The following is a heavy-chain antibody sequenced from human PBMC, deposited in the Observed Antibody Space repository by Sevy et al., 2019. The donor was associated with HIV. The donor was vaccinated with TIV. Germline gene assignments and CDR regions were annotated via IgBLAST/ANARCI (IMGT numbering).Heavy chain of an antibody. V-gene: IGHV3-23*01. Sequence: GGSLRLSCAASGFTFSSYAMSWVRQAPGKGLEWVSAISGSGGSTYYADSVKGRFTISRDNSKNTLYPQMNSLRAEDTAVYYCAKHRSVYYDSSGYYYFDYWGQGTLVTVSS. CDR2: ISGSGGST. D-gene: IGHD3-22*01. CDR1: GFTFSSYA. CDR3: AKHRSVYYDSSGYYYFDY. J-gene: IGHJ4*02.